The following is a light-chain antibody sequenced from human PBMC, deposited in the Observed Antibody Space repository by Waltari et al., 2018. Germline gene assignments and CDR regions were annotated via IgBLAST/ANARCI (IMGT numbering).Light chain of an antibody. V-gene: IGLV2-14*01. Sequence: QSALTQPASVSGSPGQSITISCTGTSSDVGGYNYVSWYQQHPGKAPTRMIYEVSNRPSGVSNRFSGYKSGNTASLTISGLQAEDEADYYCSSYTSSSTRVFGGGTKLTVL. CDR3: SSYTSSSTRV. J-gene: IGLJ3*02. CDR2: EVS. CDR1: SSDVGGYNY.